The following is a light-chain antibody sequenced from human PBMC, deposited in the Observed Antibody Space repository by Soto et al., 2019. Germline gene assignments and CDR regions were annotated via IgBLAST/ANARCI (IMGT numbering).Light chain of an antibody. CDR3: QHYGTTPWT. CDR2: GAS. V-gene: IGKV3-20*01. CDR1: QSVSSSY. Sequence: EIVLTQSPGTLSLSPGERATLSCRASQSVSSSYLAWYQQKPGQAPRLLIYGASSRVTGIPDRFSGSGSGTDFTLTISRLEPEDFAVYYCQHYGTTPWTFGQGTKVGIK. J-gene: IGKJ1*01.